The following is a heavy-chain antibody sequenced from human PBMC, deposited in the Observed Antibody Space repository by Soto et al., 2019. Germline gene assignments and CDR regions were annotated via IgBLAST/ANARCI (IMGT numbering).Heavy chain of an antibody. CDR3: VRDWGTGGDY. CDR1: GYTFTNYA. J-gene: IGHJ4*02. V-gene: IGHV1-3*01. Sequence: QVQLVQSGAEVKKPGASVKVSCKASGYTFTNYALQWVRQAPGQRLEWVGRINAGNGNTKYSQKFQGRVTISRDTSASTGYMELSSLRSADTAVFYCVRDWGTGGDYWGQGTLVTVSS. CDR2: INAGNGNT. D-gene: IGHD3-10*01.